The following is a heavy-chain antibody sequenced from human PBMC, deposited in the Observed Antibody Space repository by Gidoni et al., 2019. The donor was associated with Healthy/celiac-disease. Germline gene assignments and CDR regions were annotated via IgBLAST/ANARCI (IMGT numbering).Heavy chain of an antibody. CDR2: IWYDGSNK. CDR3: ARDSDYYDSSGKAEYFDY. D-gene: IGHD3-22*01. Sequence: QVQLVASGGGVVQPGRFLRLSCAESGFTFSSYGMHWVRQAPGKGLEWVAVIWYDGSNKYYADSVKGRFTISRDNSKNTLYLQMNSLRAEDTAVYYCARDSDYYDSSGKAEYFDYWGQGTLVTVSS. CDR1: GFTFSSYG. J-gene: IGHJ4*02. V-gene: IGHV3-33*01.